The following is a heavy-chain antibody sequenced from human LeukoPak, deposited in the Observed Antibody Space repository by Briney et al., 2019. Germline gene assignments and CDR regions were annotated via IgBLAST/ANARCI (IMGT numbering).Heavy chain of an antibody. CDR2: IWSNGNDK. Sequence: GRSLRLSCAASAFTFSYYGMHWVRQAPGKGLEWVAVIWSNGNDKYYIDSVKGRFTVSRDNSKNTLYLQMNSLRAEDTAVYYCAKDPWGNSGYPHPWFDPWGQGTLVTVSS. CDR3: AKDPWGNSGYPHPWFDP. CDR1: AFTFSYYG. D-gene: IGHD5-12*01. V-gene: IGHV3-33*06. J-gene: IGHJ5*02.